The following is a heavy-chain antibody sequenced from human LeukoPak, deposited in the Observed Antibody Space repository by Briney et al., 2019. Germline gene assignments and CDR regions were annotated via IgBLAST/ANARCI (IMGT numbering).Heavy chain of an antibody. CDR3: ARPVRWLLPYFDY. CDR2: INHSGST. CDR1: GGSFSGYY. Sequence: SETLSLTCAVSGGSFSGYYWSWVRQPPGKGLERIGEINHSGSTNYNPSLKSRVTISVDTSKNQFSLKMSSVTGADTAVYYCARPVRWLLPYFDYWGQGTLVTVSS. J-gene: IGHJ4*02. V-gene: IGHV4-34*01. D-gene: IGHD5-24*01.